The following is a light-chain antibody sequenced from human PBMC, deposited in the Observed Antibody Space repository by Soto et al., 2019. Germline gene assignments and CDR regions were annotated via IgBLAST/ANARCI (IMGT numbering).Light chain of an antibody. J-gene: IGLJ1*01. CDR1: SSDVGGYNY. Sequence: QSVLTQPPSASGSPGQSVSISCTGTSSDVGGYNYVSWYQQHPGKAPKLMIYQVNKRPSGVPDRFFGSKSGNTASLTVSGLRAADGADYYCGSFVAGNNYVSGTGTKVTV. CDR2: QVN. V-gene: IGLV2-8*01. CDR3: GSFVAGNNYV.